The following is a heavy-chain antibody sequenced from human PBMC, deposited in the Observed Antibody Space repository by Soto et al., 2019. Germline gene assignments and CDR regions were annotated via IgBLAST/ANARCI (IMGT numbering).Heavy chain of an antibody. CDR2: ISYDGSNK. CDR1: GFTFSSYG. CDR3: AKASPPMHYYYYGMDV. J-gene: IGHJ6*02. D-gene: IGHD2-2*01. V-gene: IGHV3-30*18. Sequence: GGSLRLSCAASGFTFSSYGMHWVRQAPGKGLEWVAVISYDGSNKYYADSVKGRFTISRDNSKNTLYLQMNSLRAEDTAVYYYAKASPPMHYYYYGMDVWGQGTTVTVSS.